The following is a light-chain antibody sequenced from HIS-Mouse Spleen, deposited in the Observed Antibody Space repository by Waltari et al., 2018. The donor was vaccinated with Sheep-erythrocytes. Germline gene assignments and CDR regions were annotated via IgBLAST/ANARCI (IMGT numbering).Light chain of an antibody. CDR1: SRDVGCYNS. Sequence: QSALTQPRSVSGSPGQSVTISCTGTSRDVGCYNSVSWYQQHPGKAPKLMIYDVSKRPSGVPDRFSGSKSGNTASLTISGLQAEDEADYYCCSYAGSYNHVFATGTKVTVL. CDR2: DVS. J-gene: IGLJ1*01. CDR3: CSYAGSYNHV. V-gene: IGLV2-11*01.